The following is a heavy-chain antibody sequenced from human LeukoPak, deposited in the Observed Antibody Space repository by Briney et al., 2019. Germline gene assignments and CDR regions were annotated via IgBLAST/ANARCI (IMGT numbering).Heavy chain of an antibody. J-gene: IGHJ4*02. CDR2: LSYDVNSQ. V-gene: IGHV3-30-3*01. D-gene: IGHD3-22*01. CDR3: AREYYDSTSYYFDY. CDR1: GFIFSSYA. Sequence: GGSLRLSCAASGFIFSSYAIHWVRQAPDKGLEWVAVLSYDVNSQFYADSVKGRFTISRDIFKSTLYLQMNSLRAEDTAIYYCAREYYDSTSYYFDYWGQGTLVTVSS.